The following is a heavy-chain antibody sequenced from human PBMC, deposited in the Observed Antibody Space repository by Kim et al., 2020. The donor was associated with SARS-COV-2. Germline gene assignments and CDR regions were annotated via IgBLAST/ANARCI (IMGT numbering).Heavy chain of an antibody. Sequence: DSVKGRFTISRDNSESTLDLQMVSLGPEDTAVYYCARANCWRTAGTYYFDYWGQGTLVTVSS. J-gene: IGHJ4*02. V-gene: IGHV3-30*01. D-gene: IGHD2-8*02. CDR3: ARANCWRTAGTYYFDY.